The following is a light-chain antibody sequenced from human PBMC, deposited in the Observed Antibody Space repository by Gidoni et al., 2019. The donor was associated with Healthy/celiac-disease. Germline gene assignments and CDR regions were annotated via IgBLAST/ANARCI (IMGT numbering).Light chain of an antibody. CDR3: QQYNNWPPLT. CDR2: GAS. V-gene: IGKV3-15*01. CDR1: QRVSSN. Sequence: EIVMTQSPATLSVSPGERATLSCRASQRVSSNLAWYQQKPGQAPRLNYGASTRATGIPARFSGSGSGTEFTLTISSLQSEDFAVYYCQQYNNWPPLTFGGGTKVEIK. J-gene: IGKJ4*01.